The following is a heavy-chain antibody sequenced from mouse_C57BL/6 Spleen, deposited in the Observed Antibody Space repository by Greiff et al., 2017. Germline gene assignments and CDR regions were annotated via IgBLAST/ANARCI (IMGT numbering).Heavy chain of an antibody. Sequence: QVQLQQPGAELVMPGASVKLSCKASGYTFTSYWMHWVKQRPGQGLEWIGEIDPSDSYTNYNQKFKGKSTLTVDKSSSTAYMQLSSLTSEDSAVYYCARAPRYFDYWGQGTTLTVSS. J-gene: IGHJ2*01. V-gene: IGHV1-69*01. CDR2: IDPSDSYT. CDR3: ARAPRYFDY. CDR1: GYTFTSYW.